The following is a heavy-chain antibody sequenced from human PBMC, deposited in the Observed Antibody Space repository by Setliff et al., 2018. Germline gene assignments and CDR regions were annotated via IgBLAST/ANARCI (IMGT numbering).Heavy chain of an antibody. D-gene: IGHD5-12*01. J-gene: IGHJ6*02. V-gene: IGHV4-4*07. Sequence: NPSETLSLTCTVSGGSITSSYYWSWIRQPAGKGLEWIGRVYINGGTNYNPSLKSRVTISLDTSKNQSSLKLTSVTAADTAVYYCARDQWVRSPPLSFSYGMDVWGQGTTVTVSS. CDR3: ARDQWVRSPPLSFSYGMDV. CDR1: GGSITSSY. CDR2: VYINGGT.